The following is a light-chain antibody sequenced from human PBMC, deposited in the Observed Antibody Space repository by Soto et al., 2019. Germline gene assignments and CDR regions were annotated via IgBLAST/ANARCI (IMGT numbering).Light chain of an antibody. CDR3: MQALQTPWT. J-gene: IGKJ1*01. CDR1: PSPLNSNGYNY. CDR2: LGS. V-gene: IGKV2-28*01. Sequence: ILMTQSPLCLPLPPGWPASLSCRSRPSPLNSNGYNYLDWYLQKPGQSPQLLIYLGSNRASGVPDRFSGSGSGTDYTLKISRVEAEDVGVYYCMQALQTPWTFGQGTKVDIK.